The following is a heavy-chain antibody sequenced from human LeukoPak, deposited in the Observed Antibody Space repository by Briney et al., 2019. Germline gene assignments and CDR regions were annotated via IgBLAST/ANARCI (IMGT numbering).Heavy chain of an antibody. CDR2: INHSGST. CDR1: GGSFSGYY. CDR3: ARGRYYFDY. Sequence: PSETLSLTCAVYGGSFSGYYWSWIRQPPGKGLEWIGEINHSGSTNYNPSLKSRVTISVDTSKNQFSLKLSSVTAADTAVYYCARGRYYFDYWGQGTLVTVSS. V-gene: IGHV4-34*01. J-gene: IGHJ4*02.